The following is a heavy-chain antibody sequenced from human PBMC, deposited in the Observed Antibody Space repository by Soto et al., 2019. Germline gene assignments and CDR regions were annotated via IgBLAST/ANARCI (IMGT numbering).Heavy chain of an antibody. D-gene: IGHD6-25*01. CDR1: GGSISSSDFY. CDR2: MYYSGTT. J-gene: IGHJ5*02. Sequence: QLQLQESGPGLVKPSETLSLTCTVSGGSISSSDFYWGWLRQTPGKGLEFIGSMYYSGTTYYNPSLNSPVTISVDASKNQLTLKLSSVTAADTAVYYCAVVDSTGNWVDPWGEEALVTVSS. CDR3: AVVDSTGNWVDP. V-gene: IGHV4-39*01.